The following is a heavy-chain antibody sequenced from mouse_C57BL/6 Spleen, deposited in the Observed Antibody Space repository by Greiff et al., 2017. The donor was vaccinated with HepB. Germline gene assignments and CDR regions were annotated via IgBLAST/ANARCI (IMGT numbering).Heavy chain of an antibody. J-gene: IGHJ1*03. V-gene: IGHV1-42*01. CDR1: GYSFTGYY. Sequence: EVQLQQSGPELVKPGASVKISCKASGYSFTGYYMNWVKQSPEKSLEWIGEINPSTGGTTYNQKFKAKATLTVDKSSSTAYMQLKRLTSEDSAVYYCARLGRGWYFDVWGTGTTVTVSS. D-gene: IGHD4-1*01. CDR3: ARLGRGWYFDV. CDR2: INPSTGGT.